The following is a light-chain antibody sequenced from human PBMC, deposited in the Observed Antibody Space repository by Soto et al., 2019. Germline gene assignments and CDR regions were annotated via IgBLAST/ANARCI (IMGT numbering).Light chain of an antibody. Sequence: AIQMTQSPSSLSASVGDRVTITCRASQGIGTELGWYQLKPGKAPKLLVYGASTLQSGVLPRFSGSASGTDFTRTISSLQPDDFATYYCLQDFSYPRTFGQGTKVEIK. J-gene: IGKJ1*01. V-gene: IGKV1-6*02. CDR2: GAS. CDR3: LQDFSYPRT. CDR1: QGIGTE.